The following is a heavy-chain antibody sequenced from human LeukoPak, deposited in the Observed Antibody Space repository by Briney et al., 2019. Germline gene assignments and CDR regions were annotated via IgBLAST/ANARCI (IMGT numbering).Heavy chain of an antibody. Sequence: SETLSLTCTVSGGSISSSSYYWGWIRHPPGKGLGWLGSIYYSGSTYYNPSLKSRVTISVDTSKNQFSLKLSSVTAADTAVYYCASRPLVYYDSSGPDYWGQGTLVTVSS. CDR2: IYYSGST. J-gene: IGHJ4*02. V-gene: IGHV4-39*01. CDR3: ASRPLVYYDSSGPDY. D-gene: IGHD3-22*01. CDR1: GGSISSSSYY.